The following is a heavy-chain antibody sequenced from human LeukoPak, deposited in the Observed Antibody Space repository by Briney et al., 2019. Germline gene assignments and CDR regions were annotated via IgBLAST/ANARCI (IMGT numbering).Heavy chain of an antibody. J-gene: IGHJ6*03. CDR3: AKEGTTVTTYYYYYMDV. V-gene: IGHV3-21*01. D-gene: IGHD4-17*01. Sequence: GGSLRLSCAASGFTFSTYYMNWVRQAPGKGLEWVSSISSSSIYIYYADSVKGRFTISRDNSKNTLYLQMNSLRAEDTAVYYCAKEGTTVTTYYYYYMDVWGKGTTVTISS. CDR1: GFTFSTYY. CDR2: ISSSSIYI.